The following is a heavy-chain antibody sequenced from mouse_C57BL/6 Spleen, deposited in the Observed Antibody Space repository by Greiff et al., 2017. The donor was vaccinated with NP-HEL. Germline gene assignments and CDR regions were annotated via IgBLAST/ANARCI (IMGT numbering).Heavy chain of an antibody. Sequence: EVQLVESGGGLVKPGGSLKLSCAASGFTFSDYGMHWVRQAPEKGLEWVAYISSGSSTIYYEDTVKGRFTISRDNAKNPLFLQMTSLRSVDTAICYYARPVDYYSNYVGDWGQGTTLTVSS. J-gene: IGHJ2*01. V-gene: IGHV5-17*01. CDR3: ARPVDYYSNYVGD. CDR2: ISSGSSTI. D-gene: IGHD2-5*01. CDR1: GFTFSDYG.